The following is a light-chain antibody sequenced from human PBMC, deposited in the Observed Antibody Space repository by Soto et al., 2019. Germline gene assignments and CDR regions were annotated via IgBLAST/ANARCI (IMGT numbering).Light chain of an antibody. J-gene: IGLJ1*01. V-gene: IGLV2-8*01. Sequence: QSVLTQPLSASGSFGQSVTISCTGTSSDVGGYNYVSWYQQHPGKAPKLMIYEVSERPSGVPDRFSGSKSGNTASLTVSGLQADDEADYYCSSYSGTNYHYVFGTGTKVTVL. CDR2: EVS. CDR1: SSDVGGYNY. CDR3: SSYSGTNYHYV.